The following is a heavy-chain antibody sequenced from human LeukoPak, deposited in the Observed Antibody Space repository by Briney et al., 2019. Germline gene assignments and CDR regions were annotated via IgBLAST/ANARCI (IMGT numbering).Heavy chain of an antibody. CDR1: GFTFSSYA. CDR2: ISGSGRST. D-gene: IGHD1-26*01. V-gene: IGHV3-23*01. J-gene: IGHJ4*02. CDR3: AKSFLVGATGGVDY. Sequence: GGSLGLSCAASGFTFSSYAMSWVRQAPGKGLEWVSAISGSGRSTYYADSVTGRFTIARDNSKNTLYLQMNSLRAEDTAVYYCAKSFLVGATGGVDYWGQGTLVTVSS.